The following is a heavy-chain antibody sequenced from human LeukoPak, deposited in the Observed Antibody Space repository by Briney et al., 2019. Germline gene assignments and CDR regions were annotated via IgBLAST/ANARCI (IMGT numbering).Heavy chain of an antibody. CDR3: ARVGGSMVRTLHI. CDR2: INPSGGST. CDR1: GYTFTSYY. J-gene: IGHJ4*02. V-gene: IGHV1-46*01. D-gene: IGHD3-10*01. Sequence: GESLKISCKGSGYTFTSYYMHWVRQAPGQGLEWMGIINPSGGSTSYAQKFQGRVTMTRDTSTSTVYMELGSLRSEDTAVYYCARVGGSMVRTLHIWGQGTLVTVSS.